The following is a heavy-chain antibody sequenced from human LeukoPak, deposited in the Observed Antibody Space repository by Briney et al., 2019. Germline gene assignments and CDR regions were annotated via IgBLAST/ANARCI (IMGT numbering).Heavy chain of an antibody. CDR1: GFTFSSYS. V-gene: IGHV3-21*01. D-gene: IGHD1-26*01. CDR3: AREGQWELRRTYDY. J-gene: IGHJ4*02. Sequence: GGSLRLSCAASGFTFSSYSMNWVRQAPGKGLEWVSSISSSSSYIYYADSVKGRFTISRDNAKNSLYLQMNSLRAEDTAVYYCAREGQWELRRTYDYWGQGTLVTVSS. CDR2: ISSSSSYI.